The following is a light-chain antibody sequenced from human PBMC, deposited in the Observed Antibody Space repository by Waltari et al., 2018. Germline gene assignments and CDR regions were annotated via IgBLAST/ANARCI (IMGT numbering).Light chain of an antibody. Sequence: EIVMTQSPATLSVSPVERATLSCRASQSVSSNLAWYQQKPGQAPRLLIYGASTRATGIPARFSGSGSGTEFTLTISSLQSEDFAVYYCQQYNNWPQLTFGGGTKVEI. CDR2: GAS. CDR1: QSVSSN. V-gene: IGKV3-15*01. CDR3: QQYNNWPQLT. J-gene: IGKJ4*01.